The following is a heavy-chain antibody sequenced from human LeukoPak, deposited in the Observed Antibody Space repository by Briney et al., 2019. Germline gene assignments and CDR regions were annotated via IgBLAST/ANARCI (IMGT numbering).Heavy chain of an antibody. J-gene: IGHJ4*02. CDR2: ISGSGGST. CDR1: GFTVSSNY. CDR3: ANQYSGTYSVDY. Sequence: GGSLRLSCAASGFTVSSNYMSWVRQAPGKGLEWVSGISGSGGSTYYADSVKGRFTISRDNSKNTLYLQMTSLRAEDTAVYYCANQYSGTYSVDYWGQGTLVTVSS. D-gene: IGHD1-26*01. V-gene: IGHV3-23*01.